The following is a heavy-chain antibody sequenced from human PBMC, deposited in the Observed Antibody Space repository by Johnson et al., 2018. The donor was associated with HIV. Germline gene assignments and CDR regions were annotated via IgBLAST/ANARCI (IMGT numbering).Heavy chain of an antibody. CDR2: IKSKTDGGTT. D-gene: IGHD5-12*01. CDR3: STDRYSGYVGI. CDR1: GFTFSNAW. J-gene: IGHJ3*02. V-gene: IGHV3-15*01. Sequence: VQLVESGGGLVKPGVSLRLSCAASGFTFSNAWMSWVRQAPGKGLEWVGRIKSKTDGGTTDYVAPVKGRFTISRDDSKNTIYLQMNSLKTEDTAVYYCSTDRYSGYVGIWGQGTMVTVSS.